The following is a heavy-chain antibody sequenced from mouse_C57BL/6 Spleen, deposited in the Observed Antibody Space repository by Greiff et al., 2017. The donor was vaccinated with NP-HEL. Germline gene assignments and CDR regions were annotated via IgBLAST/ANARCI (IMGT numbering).Heavy chain of an antibody. J-gene: IGHJ4*01. CDR2: INPSNGGT. CDR1: GYTFTSYW. D-gene: IGHD1-1*01. CDR3: ARTPDYYGSFYYYAMDY. V-gene: IGHV1-53*01. Sequence: VQLQQPGTELVKPGASVKLSCKASGYTFTSYWMHWVKQRPGQGLEWIGNINPSNGGTNYNENFKSKATLTVDKSSSTAYMQLSSLTSEDSAVYYCARTPDYYGSFYYYAMDYWGQGTSVTVSS.